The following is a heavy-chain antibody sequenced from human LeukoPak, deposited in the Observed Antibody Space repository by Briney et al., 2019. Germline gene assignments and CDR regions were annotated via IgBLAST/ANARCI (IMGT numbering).Heavy chain of an antibody. D-gene: IGHD2-15*01. CDR3: ALGYCSGGSCYPDY. V-gene: IGHV3-30*03. CDR1: GFTFSSYG. CDR2: ISYDGSNK. J-gene: IGHJ4*02. Sequence: GRSLRLSCAASGFTFSSYGMHWVRQAPGKGLEWVAVISYDGSNKYYADSVKGRFTISRDNSKNTLYLQMNSLRAEDTAVYYAALGYCSGGSCYPDYWGQGTLVTVSS.